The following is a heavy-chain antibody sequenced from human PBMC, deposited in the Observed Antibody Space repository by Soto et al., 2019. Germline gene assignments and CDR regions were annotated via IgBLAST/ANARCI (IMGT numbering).Heavy chain of an antibody. Sequence: GSLRLPSAASGFIFKMYWMHWVRQSPGKGLVWISRIYNDGTYSDYADSVRGRFTISRGNVNDTLYLQMNNLRAEDSGLYYCTRGPRPISTGTGAYWGQGTQVTVSS. J-gene: IGHJ4*02. D-gene: IGHD3-10*01. CDR2: IYNDGTYS. CDR3: TRGPRPISTGTGAY. V-gene: IGHV3-74*01. CDR1: GFIFKMYW.